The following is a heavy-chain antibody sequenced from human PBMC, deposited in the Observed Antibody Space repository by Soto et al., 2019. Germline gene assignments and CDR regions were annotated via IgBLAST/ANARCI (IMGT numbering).Heavy chain of an antibody. CDR2: ISGSGVTT. D-gene: IGHD4-17*01. CDR3: AKDRDDYGDHAFDH. V-gene: IGHV3-23*01. J-gene: IGHJ4*02. CDR1: GFTFSSYV. Sequence: EVQLLESGGGLGQPGGSLRLSCAASGFTFSSYVMSWVRQAPGKGLEWVSSISGSGVTTYYAGSVTGRFTISRANSKNTLYLQMNSLRAEDTAIYYCAKDRDDYGDHAFDHWGQGTLVTVSS.